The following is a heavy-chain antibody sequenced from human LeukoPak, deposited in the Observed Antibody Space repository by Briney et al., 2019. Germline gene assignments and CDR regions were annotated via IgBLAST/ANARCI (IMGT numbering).Heavy chain of an antibody. CDR1: GYTFTSYG. J-gene: IGHJ6*02. Sequence: ASVKVSCKASGYTFTSYGISWVRQAPGQGLEWMGWIGAYNGNTNYAQKLQGRVTMTTDTSTSTAYMELRSLRSDDTAVYYCARDGGYDYLTYGMDVWGQGTTVTVSS. CDR2: IGAYNGNT. CDR3: ARDGGYDYLTYGMDV. D-gene: IGHD5-12*01. V-gene: IGHV1-18*01.